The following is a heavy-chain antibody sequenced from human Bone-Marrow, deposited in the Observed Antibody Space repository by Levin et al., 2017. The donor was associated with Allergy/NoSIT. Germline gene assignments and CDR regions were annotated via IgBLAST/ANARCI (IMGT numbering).Heavy chain of an antibody. CDR1: GFTFSSYA. Sequence: GGSLRLSCAASGFTFSSYAMSWVRQAPGKGLEWVSAISGSGGSTYYADSVKGRFTISRDNSKNTLYLQMNSLRAEDTAVYYCAELGYCSGGSCYGDYWGQGTLVTVSS. CDR2: ISGSGGST. CDR3: AELGYCSGGSCYGDY. J-gene: IGHJ4*02. V-gene: IGHV3-23*01. D-gene: IGHD2-15*01.